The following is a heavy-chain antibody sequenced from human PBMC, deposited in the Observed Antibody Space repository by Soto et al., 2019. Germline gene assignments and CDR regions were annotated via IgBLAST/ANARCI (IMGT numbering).Heavy chain of an antibody. CDR3: ARAVPAATNFDY. D-gene: IGHD2-2*01. Sequence: QLQLQESGPGLVKPSETLSLTCTVSGGSISSSSYYWGWIRQPPGKGLEWIGSIYYSGSTYYNPSLKSRVPISVDTSKNQFSLKLSSVTAADTAVYYCARAVPAATNFDYWGQGTLVTVSS. J-gene: IGHJ4*02. CDR1: GGSISSSSYY. CDR2: IYYSGST. V-gene: IGHV4-39*01.